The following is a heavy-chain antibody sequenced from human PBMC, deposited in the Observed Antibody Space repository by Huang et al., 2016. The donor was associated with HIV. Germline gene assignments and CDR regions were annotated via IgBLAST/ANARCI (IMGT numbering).Heavy chain of an antibody. Sequence: EVQLVQSGAEVKKPGESLKISCKGSGYSFTTYWIGWVRQMPGKGLEWMGFIYPGDSDTRYSPSFQGQVPISADNSISTAYLQWSSLKASDTAMYYCARPHYYDNSGYFTFWDYWGQGTLVTVSS. CDR3: ARPHYYDNSGYFTFWDY. V-gene: IGHV5-51*03. CDR1: GYSFTTYW. J-gene: IGHJ4*02. D-gene: IGHD3-22*01. CDR2: IYPGDSDT.